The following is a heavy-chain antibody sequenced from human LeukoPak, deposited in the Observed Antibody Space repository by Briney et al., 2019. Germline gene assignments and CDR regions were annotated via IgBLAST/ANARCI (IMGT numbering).Heavy chain of an antibody. CDR1: GFTFSSYA. CDR2: ISGSGGST. D-gene: IGHD2-2*02. J-gene: IGHJ2*01. V-gene: IGHV3-23*01. CDR3: TSPAGCSSTSCYTPYWYFDL. Sequence: GGSLRLSCAASGFTFSSYAMSWVRQAPGKGLEWVSAISGSGGSTYYADSGKGRFTISRDNSKNTLYLQMNSLRAEDTAVYYCTSPAGCSSTSCYTPYWYFDLWGRGTLVTVSS.